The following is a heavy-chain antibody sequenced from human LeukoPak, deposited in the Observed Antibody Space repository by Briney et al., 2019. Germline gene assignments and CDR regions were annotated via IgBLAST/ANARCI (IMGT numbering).Heavy chain of an antibody. Sequence: SVKVSCKASGGTFSSYAISWVRQAPGQGLEWMGRIIPILGIANYAQKFQGRVTITADKSTSTAYMELSSPRSEDTAVYYCARSVVEGMRDGKNWFDPWGQGTLVTVSS. J-gene: IGHJ5*02. CDR3: ARSVVEGMRDGKNWFDP. V-gene: IGHV1-69*04. D-gene: IGHD2-15*01. CDR2: IIPILGIA. CDR1: GGTFSSYA.